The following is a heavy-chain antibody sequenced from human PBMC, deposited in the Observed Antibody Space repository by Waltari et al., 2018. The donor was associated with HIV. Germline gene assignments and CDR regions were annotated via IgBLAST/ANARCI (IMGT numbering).Heavy chain of an antibody. J-gene: IGHJ4*02. D-gene: IGHD4-17*01. CDR1: GFTFRSYA. V-gene: IGHV3-30*01. CDR2: ISYDGRNK. Sequence: QVQLVESGGGVVQPGRSRRLSCAAPGFTFRSYALPWVRQAPGKGLEWVAVISYDGRNKYYADSVKGRFTISRDNSKNTLYLQMNSLRAEDTAVYYCARPMNYGDYPYYFDYWGQGTLVTVSS. CDR3: ARPMNYGDYPYYFDY.